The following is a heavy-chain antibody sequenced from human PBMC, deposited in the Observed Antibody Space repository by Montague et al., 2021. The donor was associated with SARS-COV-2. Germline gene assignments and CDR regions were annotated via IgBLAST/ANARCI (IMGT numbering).Heavy chain of an antibody. CDR3: AGLGSPRITIFGVVTHNWFDP. CDR1: GGSISSSSYY. J-gene: IGHJ5*02. V-gene: IGHV4-39*01. Sequence: SETLSLTCTVSGGSISSSSYYWGWIRQPPGKGLEWIRSIHYSGSTYYNPSLKSRVTISVDTSKNQFSLKLSSVTAADTAVYYCAGLGSPRITIFGVVTHNWFDPWGQGTLVTVSS. D-gene: IGHD3-3*01. CDR2: IHYSGST.